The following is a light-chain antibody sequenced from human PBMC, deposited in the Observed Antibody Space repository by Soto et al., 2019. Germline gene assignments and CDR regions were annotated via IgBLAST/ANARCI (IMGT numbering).Light chain of an antibody. J-gene: IGKJ3*01. Sequence: DIVMTQSPDSLSVSLGERATIKCRSSQSVLHRSNGNNYIAWYQQKPGQPPKLLIYWSSTRDSGVPDRFIGSGSGTDFTLTVSSLQAEDVAVYYCQQYYTAQLTFGPGTKVDIK. CDR1: QSVLHRSNGNNY. V-gene: IGKV4-1*01. CDR2: WSS. CDR3: QQYYTAQLT.